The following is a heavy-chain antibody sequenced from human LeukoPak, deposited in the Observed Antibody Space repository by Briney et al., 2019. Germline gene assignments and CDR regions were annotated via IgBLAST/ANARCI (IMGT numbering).Heavy chain of an antibody. CDR2: ISYDGSNK. V-gene: IGHV3-30*18. Sequence: PGGSLRLSCAASGFTFSSYGMHWVRQAPGKGLEWVAVISYDGSNKYYADSVKGRFTISRDNSKNTLYLQMNSLRAEDTAVYYCAKDHRGSSWFYYYGMDVWGQGTTVTVSS. D-gene: IGHD6-13*01. J-gene: IGHJ6*02. CDR3: AKDHRGSSWFYYYGMDV. CDR1: GFTFSSYG.